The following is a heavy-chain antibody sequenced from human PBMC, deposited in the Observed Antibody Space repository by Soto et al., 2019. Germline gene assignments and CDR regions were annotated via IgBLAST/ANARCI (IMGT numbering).Heavy chain of an antibody. Sequence: QVPLVQSGAEVKKPGASVKISCKASGYSFTDHHIHWIRQAPGQGLEWMGWIIPNDGGTKYAQKFQDRINMTRDTSITTAYMDLSRLRSDDTAVYYCARGAFDRSGNYLAGWFDPWGQGTLVTVSS. CDR1: GYSFTDHH. CDR3: ARGAFDRSGNYLAGWFDP. V-gene: IGHV1-2*02. J-gene: IGHJ5*02. CDR2: IIPNDGGT. D-gene: IGHD3-22*01.